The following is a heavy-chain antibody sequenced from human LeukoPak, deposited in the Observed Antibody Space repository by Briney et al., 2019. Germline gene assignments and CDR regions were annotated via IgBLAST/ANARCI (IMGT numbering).Heavy chain of an antibody. CDR1: GYTLTELS. CDR2: FDPEDGET. V-gene: IGHV1-24*01. J-gene: IGHJ3*02. D-gene: IGHD2-21*02. Sequence: ASVKVSCKVSGYTLTELSMHWVRQAPGKGLEWMGGFDPEDGETIYAQKFQGRVTMTEDTSTDTAYMELSSLRSEDTAVYYCATGANTIVVVTAIRGDDAFDIWGQGTMVTVSS. CDR3: ATGANTIVVVTAIRGDDAFDI.